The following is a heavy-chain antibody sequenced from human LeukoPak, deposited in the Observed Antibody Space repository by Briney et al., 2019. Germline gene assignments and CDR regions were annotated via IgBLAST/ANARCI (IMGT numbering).Heavy chain of an antibody. Sequence: GGSLRLSCEASGYTFSAYAMTWVRQAPGKGLEWVSSIGSDNKPHYSESVKGRFTISRDNSKNTPYLQMNSLRADDTAVYYCAKSYYGSGSYRADGAFDIWGQGTMVTVSS. J-gene: IGHJ3*02. V-gene: IGHV3-23*05. CDR3: AKSYYGSGSYRADGAFDI. CDR1: GYTFSAYA. CDR2: IGSDNKP. D-gene: IGHD3-10*01.